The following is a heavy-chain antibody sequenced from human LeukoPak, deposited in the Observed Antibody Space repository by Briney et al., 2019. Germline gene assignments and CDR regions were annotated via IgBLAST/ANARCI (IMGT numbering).Heavy chain of an antibody. V-gene: IGHV3-48*01. D-gene: IGHD1-26*01. CDR3: ARGAYSGSYYFDY. J-gene: IGHJ4*02. CDR1: GFTFSSYS. Sequence: GGSLRLSCAAPGFTFSSYSMNWVRQAPGKGLEWVSYISSSSSTIYYADSVKGRFTISRDNAKNSLYLQMNSLRAEDTAVYYCARGAYSGSYYFDYWGQGTLVTVSS. CDR2: ISSSSSTI.